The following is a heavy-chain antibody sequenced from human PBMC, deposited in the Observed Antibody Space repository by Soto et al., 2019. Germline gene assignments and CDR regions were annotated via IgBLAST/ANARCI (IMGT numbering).Heavy chain of an antibody. Sequence: QVQLQESGPGLVKPSGTLSLTCAVSGGSISNNTWWSWVRQPPGKGLEWIGEIYHSGSTNYNPALKSRVSISVDKSKNQFSLRLSSVTAADMAVYDCARDPGVVAGKSLFGWGQGTLVTVSS. CDR2: IYHSGST. D-gene: IGHD6-19*01. J-gene: IGHJ4*02. CDR3: ARDPGVVAGKSLFG. V-gene: IGHV4-4*02. CDR1: GGSISNNTW.